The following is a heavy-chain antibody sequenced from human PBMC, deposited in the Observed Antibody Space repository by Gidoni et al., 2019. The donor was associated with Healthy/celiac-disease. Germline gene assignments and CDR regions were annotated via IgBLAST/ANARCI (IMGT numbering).Heavy chain of an antibody. CDR2: INPNSGGT. D-gene: IGHD6-13*01. Sequence: QVQLVQSGAEVKKPGASVKVSCQASGYTFPGYYMHWVRQAPGQGLEWMGWINPNSGGTNYAQKFQGRVTMTRDTSISTAYMELSRLRSDDTAVYYCARGRNSSPPWGGAFDIWGQGTMVTVSS. J-gene: IGHJ3*02. V-gene: IGHV1-2*02. CDR3: ARGRNSSPPWGGAFDI. CDR1: GYTFPGYY.